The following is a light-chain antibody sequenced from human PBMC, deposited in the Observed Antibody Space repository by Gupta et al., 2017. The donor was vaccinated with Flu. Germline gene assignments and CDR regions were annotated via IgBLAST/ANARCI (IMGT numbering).Light chain of an antibody. V-gene: IGLV3-21*02. CDR2: VES. CDR3: HVWASRRALWV. J-gene: IGLJ3*02. Sequence: SYVLTQPPSVSVAPGQTSRVTCGGNNIGSKSVHWYQLKTGPDPVLSVVVESNRPYGIKERFACSNSGKIDNPPLTMAEAWYEADDDCHVWASRRALWVFGGGTKLNVL. CDR1: NIGSKS.